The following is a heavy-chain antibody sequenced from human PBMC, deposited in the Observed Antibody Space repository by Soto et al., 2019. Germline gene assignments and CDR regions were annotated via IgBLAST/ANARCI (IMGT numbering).Heavy chain of an antibody. CDR3: ARGTCGAEYFQH. CDR1: GGTFSSYT. V-gene: IGHV1-69*02. CDR2: IIPILGIA. J-gene: IGHJ1*01. D-gene: IGHD3-10*01. Sequence: QVQLVQSGAEVKKPGSSVKVSCKASGGTFSSYTISWVRQAPGQGLEWMGRIIPILGIANYAQKFQGRVTITADKSTSTAYMELSSLRSEDTAVYYCARGTCGAEYFQHWGQGTLVTVSS.